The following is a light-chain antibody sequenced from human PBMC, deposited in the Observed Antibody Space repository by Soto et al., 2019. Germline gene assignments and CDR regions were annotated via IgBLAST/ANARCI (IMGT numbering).Light chain of an antibody. V-gene: IGKV3-11*01. CDR2: DAS. CDR1: QSVSNY. CDR3: QQRSDWPPTWT. J-gene: IGKJ1*01. Sequence: EIVLTQSPATLSLSPGERATLSCRASQSVSNYLAWYQQKPGQAPRLLIYDASNRATGIPARFSGSGSGTDFDLTISSLEPEDFAFYYCQQRSDWPPTWTFGQGTKVEIK.